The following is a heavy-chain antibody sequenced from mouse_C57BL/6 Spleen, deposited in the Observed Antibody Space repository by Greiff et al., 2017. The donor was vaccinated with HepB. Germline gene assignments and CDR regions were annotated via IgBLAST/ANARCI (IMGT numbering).Heavy chain of an antibody. CDR3: ARGGITKAMDY. V-gene: IGHV1-26*01. Sequence: EVQLQQSGPELVKPGASVKISCKASGYTFTDYYMNWVKQSHGKSLEWIGDINPNNGGTSYNQKFKGKATLTVDKSSSTAYMELRSLTSEDSAVYYCARGGITKAMDYWGQGTSGTVSS. D-gene: IGHD2-4*01. CDR2: INPNNGGT. J-gene: IGHJ4*01. CDR1: GYTFTDYY.